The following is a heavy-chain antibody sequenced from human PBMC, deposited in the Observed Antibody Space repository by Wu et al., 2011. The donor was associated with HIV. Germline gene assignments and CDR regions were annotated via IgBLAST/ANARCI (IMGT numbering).Heavy chain of an antibody. CDR3: ATMATIFSLSN. CDR2: LDPENGET. CDR1: QNTFVDYN. J-gene: IGHJ4*02. D-gene: IGHD5-24*01. V-gene: IGHV1-69-2*01. Sequence: EVQLVQSGAEVQKPGATVKISCKVSQNTFVDYNIHWVQQAPGKGLEWMGVLDPENGETLYAEKFQGRVTITADTSTDTAYMELSSLTSEDTAVYYCATMATIFSLSNWGQGTLVTVSS.